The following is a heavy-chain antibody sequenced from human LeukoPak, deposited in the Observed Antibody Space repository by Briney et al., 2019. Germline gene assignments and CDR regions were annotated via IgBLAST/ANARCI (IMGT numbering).Heavy chain of an antibody. CDR2: INPNSGGT. D-gene: IGHD6-13*01. CDR3: ARDPAAATTYNWFDP. Sequence: ASVKVSCKASGYTFTGYYMHWVRQAPGQGLEWMGWINPNSGGTNYAQKFQGRVTMTRDTSISTAYMELHRLRSDDTAVYYCARDPAAATTYNWFDPWGQGTLVTVSS. V-gene: IGHV1-2*02. CDR1: GYTFTGYY. J-gene: IGHJ5*02.